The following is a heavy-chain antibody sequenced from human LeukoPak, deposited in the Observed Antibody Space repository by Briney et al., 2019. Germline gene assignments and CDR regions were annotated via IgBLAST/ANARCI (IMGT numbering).Heavy chain of an antibody. D-gene: IGHD2-15*01. CDR1: EFTVSANY. CDR2: IYPGGDT. Sequence: PGGSLRLSCAASEFTVSANYMNWVRQAPGKELEWVSVIYPGGDTYYADSVEGRFTISRDTSKNTLFLLMNNLRAEDTAVYYCARDKCSGGSCYSDYWSQGTLVTVSS. V-gene: IGHV3-53*01. CDR3: ARDKCSGGSCYSDY. J-gene: IGHJ4*02.